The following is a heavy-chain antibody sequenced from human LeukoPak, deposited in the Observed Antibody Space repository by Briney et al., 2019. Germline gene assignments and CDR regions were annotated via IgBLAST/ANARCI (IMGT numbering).Heavy chain of an antibody. V-gene: IGHV1-2*04. D-gene: IGHD3-22*01. CDR2: INPNSGGT. CDR1: GYTFTGYY. CDR3: ARAIDSSRGFDP. J-gene: IGHJ5*02. Sequence: ASVKVSCTASGYTFTGYYMYWVRQAPGQGLEWMGWINPNSGGTNYAQKFQGWVTMTRDTSISTAYIELSRLRSDDTAVYYCARAIDSSRGFDPWGQGTLVTVSS.